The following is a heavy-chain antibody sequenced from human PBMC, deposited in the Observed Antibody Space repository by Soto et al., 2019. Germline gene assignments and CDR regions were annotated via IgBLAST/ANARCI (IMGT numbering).Heavy chain of an antibody. V-gene: IGHV2-5*01. CDR3: AHTNSQGAVSSSWSVPYYGMDV. D-gene: IGHD6-13*01. CDR1: GFSLSTTGVG. J-gene: IGHJ6*02. Sequence: SGPPPVNPTQALTLTCTFSGFSLSTTGVGVGWIRQPPGKALAWLALIYWNDDKRYSPSLKSRLTITKDTSKNQVVLTMTNMDPVDTATYYCAHTNSQGAVSSSWSVPYYGMDVWGQGTTVTVSS. CDR2: IYWNDDK.